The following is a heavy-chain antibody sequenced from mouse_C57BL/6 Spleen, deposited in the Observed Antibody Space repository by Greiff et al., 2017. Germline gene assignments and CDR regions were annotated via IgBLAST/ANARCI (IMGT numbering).Heavy chain of an antibody. Sequence: EVKLLESGPGLVKPSQSLSLTCSVTGYSITSGYYWNWIRQFPGNKLEWMGYISYDGSNNYNPSLKNRISITRDTSKNQFFLKLNSVTTEDTATYYCAGSSPYYFDYWGQGTTLTVSS. J-gene: IGHJ2*01. CDR3: AGSSPYYFDY. CDR2: ISYDGSN. V-gene: IGHV3-6*01. CDR1: GYSITSGYY. D-gene: IGHD1-1*01.